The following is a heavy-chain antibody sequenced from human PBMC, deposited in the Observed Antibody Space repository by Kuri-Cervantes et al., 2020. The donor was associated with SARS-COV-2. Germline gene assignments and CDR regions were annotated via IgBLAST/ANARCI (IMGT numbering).Heavy chain of an antibody. CDR1: GFSFSSFP. Sequence: GEYLKTSCASPGFSFSSFPMHWVGPAPGKGLEWVALISIDGNARYYVDFLKGRFTISRDNSKNTLHLDMNSLRPEDTGVYYCAKMWDNYRKGDYGNEVWGQGITVTVSS. V-gene: IGHV3-30*18. CDR3: AKMWDNYRKGDYGNEV. D-gene: IGHD1-26*01. J-gene: IGHJ6*02. CDR2: ISIDGNAR.